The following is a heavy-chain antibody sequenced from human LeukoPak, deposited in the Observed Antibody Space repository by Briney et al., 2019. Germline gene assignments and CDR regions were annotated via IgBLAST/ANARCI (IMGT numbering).Heavy chain of an antibody. CDR2: INPSGGST. CDR1: GYTFTSYY. Sequence: ASVKVSCKASGYTFTSYYMHWVRQAPGQGLEWMGLINPSGGSTSYAQKFQGRVTMTGDTSTSTVYMELSSLRSEDTAVYYCARDPAVAGPEYYFDYWGQGTLVTVSS. CDR3: ARDPAVAGPEYYFDY. V-gene: IGHV1-46*01. J-gene: IGHJ4*02. D-gene: IGHD6-19*01.